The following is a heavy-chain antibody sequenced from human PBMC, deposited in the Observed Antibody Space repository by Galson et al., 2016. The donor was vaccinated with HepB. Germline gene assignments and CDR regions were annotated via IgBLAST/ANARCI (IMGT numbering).Heavy chain of an antibody. Sequence: SVKVSCKASGGTFNNYAISWVRQAPGQGPEWMGGIIPMFGTPNYAQKFQGRVTITADESTSTVYMELSSLRSEDTAVYSCAREWEGYCTNGVCYSMDVWGPGTLVTVSS. V-gene: IGHV1-69*13. CDR1: GGTFNNYA. CDR3: AREWEGYCTNGVCYSMDV. D-gene: IGHD2-8*01. J-gene: IGHJ4*02. CDR2: IIPMFGTP.